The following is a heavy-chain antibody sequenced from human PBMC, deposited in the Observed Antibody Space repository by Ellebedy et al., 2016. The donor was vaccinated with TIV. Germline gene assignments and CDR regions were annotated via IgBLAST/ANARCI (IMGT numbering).Heavy chain of an antibody. CDR1: GDSISNGGHY. CDR3: ARGGSGGNSGPFDY. D-gene: IGHD4-23*01. V-gene: IGHV4-31*03. J-gene: IGHJ4*02. Sequence: SETLSLTXTVSGDSISNGGHYKWSWIRQPPGEGLEWIGCIHYSGSTYYTPSLESRVSISVATSKSQFSLNLRSVTAADTAVYYCARGGSGGNSGPFDYWGQGNLVTVSS. CDR2: IHYSGST.